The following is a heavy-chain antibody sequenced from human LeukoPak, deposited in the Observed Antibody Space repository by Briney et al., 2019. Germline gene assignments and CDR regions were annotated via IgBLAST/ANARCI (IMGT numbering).Heavy chain of an antibody. J-gene: IGHJ4*02. CDR1: GFTFSTYS. CDR3: AMEGYSGNYPAY. Sequence: GGSLRLSCAASGFTFSTYSMNWVRQAPWKGLEWVSSISSSSSYIYYADSVKGRFTISRDNAKNSLYLQMNSLRAEDTAVYYCAMEGYSGNYPAYWGQGTLVTVSS. CDR2: ISSSSSYI. D-gene: IGHD1-26*01. V-gene: IGHV3-21*01.